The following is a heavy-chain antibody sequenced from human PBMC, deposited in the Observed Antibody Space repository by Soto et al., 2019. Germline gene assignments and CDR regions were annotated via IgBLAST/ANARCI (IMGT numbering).Heavy chain of an antibody. V-gene: IGHV4-34*01. J-gene: IGHJ4*02. CDR2: INHSGST. CDR3: ARGTRGALIAVAGYDY. D-gene: IGHD6-19*01. CDR1: GGSFSGYY. Sequence: QVQLQQWGAGLLKPSETLSLTCAVYGGSFSGYYWSWIRQPPGKGLEWIGEINHSGSTNYNPSLKVRVTISVDTSKNQFSLKLSSVTAADTAVYYCARGTRGALIAVAGYDYWGQGTLVTVSS.